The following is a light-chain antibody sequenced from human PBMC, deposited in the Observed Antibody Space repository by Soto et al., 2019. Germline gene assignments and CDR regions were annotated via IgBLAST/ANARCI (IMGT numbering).Light chain of an antibody. J-gene: IGKJ1*01. CDR3: QQRSNWPRT. CDR1: QSVSSSY. V-gene: IGKV3D-20*02. Sequence: EIVMTQSPATLSVSPGESATLSCRASQSVSSSYLAWYQQKPGQAPRLLIYDVSNRATGIPARFSGSGSGTDFTLTISSLEPEDFAVYYCQQRSNWPRTFGQGTKVDIK. CDR2: DVS.